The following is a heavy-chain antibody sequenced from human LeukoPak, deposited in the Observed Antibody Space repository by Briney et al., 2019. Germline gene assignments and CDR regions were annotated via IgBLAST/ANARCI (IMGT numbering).Heavy chain of an antibody. CDR1: GFTFSSYG. CDR3: AKDSKIVGATFRSYHYMDV. J-gene: IGHJ6*03. V-gene: IGHV3-23*01. Sequence: GGSLRLSCAASGFTFSSYGMSWVRQAPGKGLEWVSAIRGSGDRTHYADSVKGRFTISRDNSKNTLYLQMNSLRAEDTAVYYCAKDSKIVGATFRSYHYMDVWGKGTAVTVSS. D-gene: IGHD1-26*01. CDR2: IRGSGDRT.